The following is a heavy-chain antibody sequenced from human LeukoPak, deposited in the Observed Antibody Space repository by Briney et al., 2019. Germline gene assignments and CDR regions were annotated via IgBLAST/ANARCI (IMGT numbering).Heavy chain of an antibody. CDR2: IYHSGST. CDR1: GGSFSGYY. V-gene: IGHV4-30-2*01. Sequence: SETLSLTCAVYGGSFSGYYWSWIRQPPGKGLEWIGYIYHSGSTYYNPSLKSRVTISVDRSKNQFSLKLSSVTAADTAVYYCARVYDSSGYYHFDYWGQGTLVTVSS. J-gene: IGHJ4*02. D-gene: IGHD3-22*01. CDR3: ARVYDSSGYYHFDY.